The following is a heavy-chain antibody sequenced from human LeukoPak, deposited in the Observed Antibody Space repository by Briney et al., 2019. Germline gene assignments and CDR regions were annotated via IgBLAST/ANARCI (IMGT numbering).Heavy chain of an antibody. CDR3: ARDGRHPYCSGGSCYIGYFDY. D-gene: IGHD2-15*01. Sequence: GGSLRLSCAASGFTFSSYAMHWVRQAPGKGLERVAVISYDGSNKYYADSVKGRFTISRDNSKNTLYLQMNSLRAEDTAVYYCARDGRHPYCSGGSCYIGYFDYWGQGTLVTVSS. V-gene: IGHV3-30*01. CDR2: ISYDGSNK. J-gene: IGHJ4*02. CDR1: GFTFSSYA.